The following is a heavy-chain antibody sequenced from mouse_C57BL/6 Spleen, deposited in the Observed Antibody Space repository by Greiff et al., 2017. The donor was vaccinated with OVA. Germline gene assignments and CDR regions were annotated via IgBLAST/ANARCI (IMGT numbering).Heavy chain of an antibody. V-gene: IGHV3-6*01. D-gene: IGHD2-2*01. CDR3: ARAGYPDY. CDR1: GYSITSGYY. Sequence: DVQLQESGPGLVKPSQSLSLTCSVTGYSITSGYYWNWIRQFPGNKLEWMGYISYDGSNNYNPSLKNRISITRDTSKNQFFLKLNSVTTEDTATYYCARAGYPDYWGQGTTLTVSS. CDR2: ISYDGSN. J-gene: IGHJ2*01.